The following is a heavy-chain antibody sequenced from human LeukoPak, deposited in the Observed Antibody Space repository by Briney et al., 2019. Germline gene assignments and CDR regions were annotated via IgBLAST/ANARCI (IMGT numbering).Heavy chain of an antibody. D-gene: IGHD5-24*01. CDR2: IYNSGST. Sequence: PSETLSLTCTVSGASISSYYWSWIRQPQGKGLEWIGHIYNSGSTRYNPSLKSRVAISVDTSNNQVSPKLNSVTVADPAVYYCASHTAGHGSGYWGHGILVTVSS. CDR1: GASISSYY. J-gene: IGHJ4*01. CDR3: ASHTAGHGSGY. V-gene: IGHV4-59*08.